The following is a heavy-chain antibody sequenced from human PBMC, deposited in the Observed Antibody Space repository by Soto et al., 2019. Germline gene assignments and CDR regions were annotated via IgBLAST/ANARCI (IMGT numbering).Heavy chain of an antibody. D-gene: IGHD2-2*01. CDR3: ARLRYCSSNSCYAFDY. CDR2: IYPGDSDT. Sequence: GESLKISCKGSGYSFTSYWIGWVRQMPGKGLEWMGMIYPGDSDTRYSPSFQGQVTISADKSISTAYLQWSSLKASDTAMYYCARLRYCSSNSCYAFDYWGQGTMATVSS. J-gene: IGHJ4*02. CDR1: GYSFTSYW. V-gene: IGHV5-51*01.